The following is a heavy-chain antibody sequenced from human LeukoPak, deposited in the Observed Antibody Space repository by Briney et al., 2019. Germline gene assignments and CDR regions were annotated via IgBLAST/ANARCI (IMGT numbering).Heavy chain of an antibody. CDR3: VRDRGGSGWYYFDY. D-gene: IGHD6-19*01. V-gene: IGHV3-64*01. CDR1: GFTFSIYP. J-gene: IGHJ4*02. Sequence: GGSLRLSCAASGFTFSIYPMHWARQAPGKGLVHVSGISYNGSQTYYGNAVKDRFNISRDNAKNTVYLQMARLRLDDMAVYYCVRDRGGSGWYYFDYWGQGTLVTVSS. CDR2: ISYNGSQT.